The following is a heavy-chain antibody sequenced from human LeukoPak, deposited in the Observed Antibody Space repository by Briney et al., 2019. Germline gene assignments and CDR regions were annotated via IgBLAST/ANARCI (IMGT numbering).Heavy chain of an antibody. Sequence: AAVTVSFTSSGYTFTIYDINWVRQTTGQGLEWMGWMNLNSGNTGYAQKFQGRVTMTRTSSMSTAYMELNSLRSEDTAVYYCARGDWSGYNYNWFDRWGQGTLVTVTS. J-gene: IGHJ5*02. CDR2: MNLNSGNT. D-gene: IGHD3-3*01. CDR1: GYTFTIYD. V-gene: IGHV1-8*01. CDR3: ARGDWSGYNYNWFDR.